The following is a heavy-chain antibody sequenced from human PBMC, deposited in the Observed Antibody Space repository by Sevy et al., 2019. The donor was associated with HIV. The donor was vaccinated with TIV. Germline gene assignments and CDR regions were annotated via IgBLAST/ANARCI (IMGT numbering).Heavy chain of an antibody. CDR3: ASSDATSRFGYYYFAMDF. CDR2: ISYTSTTI. D-gene: IGHD3-22*01. CDR1: GFTFNTYN. V-gene: IGHV3-48*02. Sequence: GGSVRLSCAVSGFTFNTYNMNWVRQAPGKGLEWVSYISYTSTTIYYADSVRGRFTISRDNAKNTLYLQMNSLRDEDTAVYYCASSDATSRFGYYYFAMDFWGQGTSVTVSS. J-gene: IGHJ6*02.